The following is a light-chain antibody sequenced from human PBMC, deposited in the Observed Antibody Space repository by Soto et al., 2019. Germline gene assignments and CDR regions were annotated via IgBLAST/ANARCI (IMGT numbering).Light chain of an antibody. CDR3: QHYNSYSEA. CDR1: QTISSW. J-gene: IGKJ1*01. Sequence: DIQMTQSPSTLSGSVGDRVTISCRASQTISSWLAWYQQKPGKAPKLLIYKASTLKSGVPSRFSGSGSGTEFPLTLSSLQPDDFATYSCQHYNSYSEAFGQGTKVDVK. V-gene: IGKV1-5*03. CDR2: KAS.